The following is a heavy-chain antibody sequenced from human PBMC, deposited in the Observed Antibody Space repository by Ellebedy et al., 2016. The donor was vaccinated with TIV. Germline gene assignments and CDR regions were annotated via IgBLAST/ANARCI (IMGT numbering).Heavy chain of an antibody. J-gene: IGHJ4*02. CDR2: ISAYNGNT. CDR1: GYTFTSYG. V-gene: IGHV1-18*01. CDR3: ARDLTTRAVRGERSGY. Sequence: ASVKVSCKASGYTFTSYGISWVRQAPGQGLEWMGWISAYNGNTNYAQKLQGRVTMTTDTSTSTAYMELRSLRSDDTAVYYCARDLTTRAVRGERSGYWGQGTLVTVSS. D-gene: IGHD3-10*01.